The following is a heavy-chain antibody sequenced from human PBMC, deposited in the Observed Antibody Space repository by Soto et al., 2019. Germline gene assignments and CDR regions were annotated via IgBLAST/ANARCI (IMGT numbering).Heavy chain of an antibody. D-gene: IGHD5-12*01. V-gene: IGHV3-15*07. CDR1: GFDFTTTW. J-gene: IGHJ4*02. CDR2: IKSKNDGGTL. Sequence: GSLRLSCAASGFDFTTTWMNWVRLAPGKGLEWVARIKSKNDGGTLDYASPVKGRFTISRDDSKKTSYLQMNSLKTEDTAIYYCSTSGYGGFDYWGQGVLVTVSS. CDR3: STSGYGGFDY.